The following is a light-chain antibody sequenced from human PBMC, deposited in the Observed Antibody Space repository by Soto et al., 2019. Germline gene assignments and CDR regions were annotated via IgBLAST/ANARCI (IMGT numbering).Light chain of an antibody. Sequence: IQITQTPSCLSASIGDRVTITFRASQTISEYLNWYQQKPGKAPKLLIYAASSLQSGVPSRFSGSGYGANFTLTISSLQPEDFATYYCQQSHSTPITFGQGTRLEIK. V-gene: IGKV1-39*01. J-gene: IGKJ5*01. CDR3: QQSHSTPIT. CDR1: QTISEY. CDR2: AAS.